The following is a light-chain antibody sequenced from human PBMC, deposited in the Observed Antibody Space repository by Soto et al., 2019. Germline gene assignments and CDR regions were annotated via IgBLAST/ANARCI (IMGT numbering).Light chain of an antibody. CDR3: QQSYRSPYT. V-gene: IGKV1-39*01. Sequence: IQMTQSPSSLSASVGDRVTVTCRASQSINIYLNWYQQKPGKAPTLLIYGASSLQSADPSRFSGGGSRTDFTLTISSLQPAGFATYYCQQSYRSPYTFGQGTKLEIK. J-gene: IGKJ2*01. CDR1: QSINIY. CDR2: GAS.